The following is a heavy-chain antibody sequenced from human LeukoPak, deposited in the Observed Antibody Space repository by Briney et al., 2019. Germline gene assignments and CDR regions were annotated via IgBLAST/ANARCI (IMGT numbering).Heavy chain of an antibody. CDR1: GYTFTGYY. D-gene: IGHD3-22*01. V-gene: IGHV1-2*02. CDR2: INPNSGGT. Sequence: ASVKVSCKASGYTFTGYYMHWVRQAPGQGLEWMGWINPNSGGTNYAQKFQGRVTMTRDTSISTAYMELSRLRSDDTAVYYCARGFDYYDSSGPSAHYWGQGTLVTVSS. J-gene: IGHJ4*02. CDR3: ARGFDYYDSSGPSAHY.